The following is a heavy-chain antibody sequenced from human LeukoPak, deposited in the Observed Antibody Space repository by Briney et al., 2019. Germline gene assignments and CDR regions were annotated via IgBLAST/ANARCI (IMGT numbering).Heavy chain of an antibody. Sequence: SVKVSCKASGYTFTSYGISWVRQAPGQGLEWMGGIIPIFGTANYAQKFQGRVTITTDESTSTAYMELSSLRSEDTAVYYCASCHSSSWYAYFQHWGQGTLVTVSS. CDR1: GYTFTSYG. CDR2: IIPIFGTA. V-gene: IGHV1-69*05. J-gene: IGHJ1*01. D-gene: IGHD6-13*01. CDR3: ASCHSSSWYAYFQH.